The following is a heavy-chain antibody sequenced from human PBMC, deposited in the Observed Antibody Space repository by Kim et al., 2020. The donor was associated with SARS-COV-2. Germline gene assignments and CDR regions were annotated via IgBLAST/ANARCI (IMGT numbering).Heavy chain of an antibody. CDR3: ARGKISVAGFDY. D-gene: IGHD6-19*01. CDR2: ISTSSSST. CDR1: GFTFSDYY. J-gene: IGHJ4*02. V-gene: IGHV3-11*05. Sequence: GGSLRLSCVVSGFTFSDYYMTWIRQAPGKGLEWGSSISTSSSSTNYADSVKGRFTVSRDNAKNSLYLQLNSLRAEDTAVYFCARGKISVAGFDYWGQGTL.